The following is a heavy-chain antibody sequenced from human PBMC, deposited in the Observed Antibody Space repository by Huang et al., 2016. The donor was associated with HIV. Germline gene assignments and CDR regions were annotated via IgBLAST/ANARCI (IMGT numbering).Heavy chain of an antibody. D-gene: IGHD1-26*01. J-gene: IGHJ4*02. CDR3: AKDGADEEWDIDY. CDR2: ISYDGSNK. Sequence: VQLVESGGGVVQPGRSLRLACAASGFSFSTYGLHWVRRAPGKGLEGVAVISYDGSNKYYAHSVKGRFTISRDTSENKVYLQMNSLRHEDTAVYYCAKDGADEEWDIDYWGQGTLVTVSS. V-gene: IGHV3-30*18. CDR1: GFSFSTYG.